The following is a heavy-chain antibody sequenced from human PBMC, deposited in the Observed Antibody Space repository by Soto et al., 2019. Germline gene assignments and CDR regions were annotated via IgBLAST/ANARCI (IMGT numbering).Heavy chain of an antibody. J-gene: IGHJ4*02. CDR1: GFTFSSYG. V-gene: IGHV3-33*01. Sequence: QVQLVESGGGVVQPGRSMRLSCAASGFTFSSYGMHWVRQAPGKGLEWVAVIWYDGSNKYYADSVKGRFTISRDNSKNTLYLQMNSLRAEDTAVCYCARAPPYDFWSGYFDYWGQGTLVTVSS. CDR3: ARAPPYDFWSGYFDY. D-gene: IGHD3-3*01. CDR2: IWYDGSNK.